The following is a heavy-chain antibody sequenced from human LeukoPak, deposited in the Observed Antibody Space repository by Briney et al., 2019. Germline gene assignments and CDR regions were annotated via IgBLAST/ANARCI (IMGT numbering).Heavy chain of an antibody. D-gene: IGHD6-13*01. J-gene: IGHJ4*02. CDR2: ISFSGGDT. Sequence: GGSLRLSCAASGFTFINYAMSWVRQAPGKGLEWVSAISFSGGDTYSADSAKGRFTISRDNSKNTLYLQMNSLRAEDTAVYYCAKDSGKGIAADAAFDYWGQGTLVTVSS. V-gene: IGHV3-23*01. CDR1: GFTFINYA. CDR3: AKDSGKGIAADAAFDY.